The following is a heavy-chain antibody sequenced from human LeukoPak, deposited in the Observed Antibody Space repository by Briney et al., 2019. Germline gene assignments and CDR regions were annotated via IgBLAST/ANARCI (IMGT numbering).Heavy chain of an antibody. Sequence: GGSLRLSCAASGFTFGNYGMHWVRQAPGKGLEWVAVISYTGSNEYYPDSVKGRFTISRDNSKNTLYLQMNSLRAEDTAVYYCAKGHYDSSGYYFDYWGQGTLVTVSS. CDR1: GFTFGNYG. J-gene: IGHJ4*02. CDR3: AKGHYDSSGYYFDY. D-gene: IGHD3-22*01. V-gene: IGHV3-30*18. CDR2: ISYTGSNE.